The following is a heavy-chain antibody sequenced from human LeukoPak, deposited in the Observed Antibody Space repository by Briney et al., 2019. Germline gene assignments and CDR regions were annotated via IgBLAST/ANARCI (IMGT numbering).Heavy chain of an antibody. V-gene: IGHV4-31*03. J-gene: IGHJ4*02. D-gene: IGHD5-12*01. CDR1: GGSISSGGYH. CDR3: ARVDSGYDYYFDY. Sequence: SQTLSLTCTVSGGSISSGGYHWNWIRQHPGKGLEWIGYIYYSGSTYYNPSLKSRVTISVDTSKNQFSLKLSSVTAADTAVYYCARVDSGYDYYFDYWGQGTLVTVSS. CDR2: IYYSGST.